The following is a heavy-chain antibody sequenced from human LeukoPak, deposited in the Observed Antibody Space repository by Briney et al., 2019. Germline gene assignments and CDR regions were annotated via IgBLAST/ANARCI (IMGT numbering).Heavy chain of an antibody. J-gene: IGHJ5*02. CDR1: GGSISSGDYY. V-gene: IGHV4-30-4*01. D-gene: IGHD2-15*01. CDR2: IYYSGST. Sequence: SETLSLTCTVSGGSISSGDYYWSWIRQPPGKGLEWIGYIYYSGSTYYNPSLKSRVTISVDTSKNQFSLKLSSVTAADTAAYYCARGPRIVVVVAATHYWFDPWGQGTLVTVSS. CDR3: ARGPRIVVVVAATHYWFDP.